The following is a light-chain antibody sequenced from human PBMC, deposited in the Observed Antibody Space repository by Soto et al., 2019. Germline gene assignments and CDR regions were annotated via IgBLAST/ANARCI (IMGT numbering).Light chain of an antibody. Sequence: QSVLTQPPSVSGGPGQRVTISCTGSSSNIGAGYDVHWYQQLPGTAPKLLIYGNSNRPSGVPDRFSGSKSGTSASLAITGLQAEDEADYYCQSYDSSLKVFGGGTKVTVL. J-gene: IGLJ2*01. CDR1: SSNIGAGYD. V-gene: IGLV1-40*01. CDR3: QSYDSSLKV. CDR2: GNS.